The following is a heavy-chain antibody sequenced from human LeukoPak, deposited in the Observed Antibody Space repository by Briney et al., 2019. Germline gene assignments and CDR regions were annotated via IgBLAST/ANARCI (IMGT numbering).Heavy chain of an antibody. CDR3: ARDQGRTTVVTPYVWFDP. CDR1: GGTFSSYA. Sequence: SVKVSCKASGGTFSSYAISWVRQAPGQGLEWMGGIIPIFGTANYAQKFQGRVTITADESTSTAYVELSSLRSEDTAVYYCARDQGRTTVVTPYVWFDPWGQGTLVTVSS. J-gene: IGHJ5*02. CDR2: IIPIFGTA. V-gene: IGHV1-69*13. D-gene: IGHD4-23*01.